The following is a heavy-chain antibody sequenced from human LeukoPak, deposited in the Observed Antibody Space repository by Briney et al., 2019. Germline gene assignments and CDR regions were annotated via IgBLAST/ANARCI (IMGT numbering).Heavy chain of an antibody. CDR2: IYSSGTT. D-gene: IGHD2-2*03. CDR1: GGSFTHYY. Sequence: SETLCLTCAVSGGSFTHYYWSWIRQPPGKGLQWIGYIYSSGTTKYNPSLKSRVTISLDMPNNQFSLILTSVTAADTAVYYCARHRLGFSWFDPWGQGTLVTVSS. CDR3: ARHRLGFSWFDP. V-gene: IGHV4-59*08. J-gene: IGHJ5*02.